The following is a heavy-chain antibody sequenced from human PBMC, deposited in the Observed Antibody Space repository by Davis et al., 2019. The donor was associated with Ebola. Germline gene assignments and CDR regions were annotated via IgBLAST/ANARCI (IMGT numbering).Heavy chain of an antibody. CDR3: AKTSGYDCSGTTCEGSAFDI. J-gene: IGHJ3*02. CDR1: GFTVSSNY. V-gene: IGHV3-23*01. CDR2: IASSGGRT. Sequence: PGGSLRLSCAVSGFTVSSNYMSWVRQAPGKGLEWVSTIASSGGRTYGADSVRGRFTIPRDNSKNTMYLQMNSLGADDTAIYYCAKTSGYDCSGTTCEGSAFDIWGQGTTVTVSS. D-gene: IGHD2-2*01.